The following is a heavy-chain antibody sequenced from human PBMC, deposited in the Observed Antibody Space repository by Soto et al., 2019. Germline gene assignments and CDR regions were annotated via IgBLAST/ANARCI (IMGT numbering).Heavy chain of an antibody. CDR2: TSYDGNNK. V-gene: IGHV3-30*18. J-gene: IGHJ4*01. CDR1: GFTFGNYG. CDR3: AKGGGSDRDMDV. Sequence: GGSLRLSCTGSGFTFGNYGMHWVRQAPGKGLEWVASTSYDGNNKYYADSLKGRFTISRNNSKTMYYLNITSRGPEDTAGYYGAKGGGSDRDMDVWGQGALVTVSS. D-gene: IGHD1-26*01.